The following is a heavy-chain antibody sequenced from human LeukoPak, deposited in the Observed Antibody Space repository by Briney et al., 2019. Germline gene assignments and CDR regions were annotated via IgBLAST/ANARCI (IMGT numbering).Heavy chain of an antibody. D-gene: IGHD6-19*01. V-gene: IGHV1-2*04. J-gene: IGHJ4*02. Sequence: ASVKVSCKASGYTFTGYYMHWVRQAPGQGLEWMGWINPNSGGTNYAQKFQGWVTMTRDTSISTAYMELSRLRSDDTAVYYCARDRLYYSSGWNDYWGQGTLVTVSS. CDR3: ARDRLYYSSGWNDY. CDR2: INPNSGGT. CDR1: GYTFTGYY.